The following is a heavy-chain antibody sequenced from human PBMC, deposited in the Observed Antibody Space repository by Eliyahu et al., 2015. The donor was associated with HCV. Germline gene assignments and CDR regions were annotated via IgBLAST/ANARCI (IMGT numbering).Heavy chain of an antibody. CDR1: GSSSGYY. CDR2: INHSGST. V-gene: IGHV4-34*01. J-gene: IGHJ6*02. Sequence: GSSSGYYWTWIRQPPGKGLEWIGEINHSGSTNYNPSLKSRVTISLDMSRNHFSLNLSSVTAADTAVYYYARAYFDAWRFSYYGLDVWGQGTTVTVSS. D-gene: IGHD3-3*01. CDR3: ARAYFDAWRFSYYGLDV.